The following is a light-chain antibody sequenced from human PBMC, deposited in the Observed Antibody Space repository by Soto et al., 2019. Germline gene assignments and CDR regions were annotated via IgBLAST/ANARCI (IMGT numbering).Light chain of an antibody. CDR1: QSVGTY. V-gene: IGKV3-11*01. Sequence: EIVLTQSPATLSLSPGERATLSCRASQSVGTYLAWYQHKPGQAPRLLLYVASNRAAGIPARFSGSGSGTDFTLTISSLEPEDFAVYYCQQRSNWLTFGGGTKVEVE. CDR2: VAS. CDR3: QQRSNWLT. J-gene: IGKJ4*01.